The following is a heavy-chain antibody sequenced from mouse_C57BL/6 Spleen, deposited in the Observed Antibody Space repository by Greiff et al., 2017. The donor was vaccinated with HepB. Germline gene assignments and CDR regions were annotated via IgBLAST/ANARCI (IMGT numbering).Heavy chain of an antibody. CDR1: GFTFSDYG. J-gene: IGHJ3*01. CDR2: ISNLAYSI. V-gene: IGHV5-15*01. D-gene: IGHD4-1*01. CDR3: ARNWDGAWFAY. Sequence: EVQGVESGGGLVQPGGSLKLSCAASGFTFSDYGMAWVRQAPRKGPEWVAFISNLAYSIYYADTVTGRFTISRENAKNTLYLEMSSLRSEDTAMYYCARNWDGAWFAYWGQGTLVTVSA.